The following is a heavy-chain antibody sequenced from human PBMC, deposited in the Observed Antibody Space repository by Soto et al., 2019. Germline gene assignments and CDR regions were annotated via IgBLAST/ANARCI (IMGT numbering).Heavy chain of an antibody. J-gene: IGHJ4*02. V-gene: IGHV3-74*01. CDR2: IESDGSGT. CDR3: ARGSRDY. CDR1: GFTFGGYW. Sequence: GGSLRLSCAASGFTFGGYWMHWVRQAPGKGLEWVSRIESDGSGTSYADSVKGRFTISRDNAKNTLYLQMNSLRAEDTAVYYCARGSRDYWGQGTLVTVPQ.